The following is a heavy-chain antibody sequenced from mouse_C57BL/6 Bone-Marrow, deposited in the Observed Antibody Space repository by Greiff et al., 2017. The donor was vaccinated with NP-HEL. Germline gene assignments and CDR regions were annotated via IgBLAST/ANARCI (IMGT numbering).Heavy chain of an antibody. D-gene: IGHD2-3*01. CDR2: IDPEDGET. V-gene: IGHV14-2*01. J-gene: IGHJ3*01. CDR1: GFNIKAYY. CDR3: VSYDGYSFAY. Sequence: EVTLMESGAELVKPGASVKLSCTASGFNIKAYYMHWVTQRTEQGLEWIGRIDPEDGETKYAPKFQGKATITADTSSNTAYLQLSSLTAEDTAFYYCVSYDGYSFAYWGQGTLVTVSA.